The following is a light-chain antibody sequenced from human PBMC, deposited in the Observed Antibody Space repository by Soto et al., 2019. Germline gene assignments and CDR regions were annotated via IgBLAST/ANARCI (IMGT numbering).Light chain of an antibody. CDR3: LQDYNYPPT. J-gene: IGKJ5*01. Sequence: ALPMTQSPSSQSASVGDRVTITCRASQAIRNDLGWYQQKPGKAPKLLIYAASSLQSGVPSRFSGSGSGTDFTLTISSLQAEDFATYYCLQDYNYPPTFGQGTRLEIK. CDR2: AAS. CDR1: QAIRND. V-gene: IGKV1-6*02.